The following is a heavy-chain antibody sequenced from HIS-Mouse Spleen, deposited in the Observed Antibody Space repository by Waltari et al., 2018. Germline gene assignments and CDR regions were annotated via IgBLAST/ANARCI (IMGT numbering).Heavy chain of an antibody. CDR3: ARGEAEIAAAAYYYYYGMDV. CDR1: GGSFSGYY. Sequence: QLQLQESGPGLLKPSETLSLTCAVYGGSFSGYYWSWIRQPPGKGLEWIGEINHSGSTNDNPARKSRVTRSVDTSKNQCALKLSAVTAADTAVYYCARGEAEIAAAAYYYYYGMDVWGQGTTVTVSS. V-gene: IGHV4-34*01. D-gene: IGHD6-13*01. CDR2: INHSGST. J-gene: IGHJ6*02.